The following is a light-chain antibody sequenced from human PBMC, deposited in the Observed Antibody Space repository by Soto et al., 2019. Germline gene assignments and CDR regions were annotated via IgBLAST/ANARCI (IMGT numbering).Light chain of an antibody. J-gene: IGKJ4*01. V-gene: IGKV3-15*01. Sequence: ESVLTQSPSTLSLSPGPRSTLACRASQSVSSNLAWYQQKHGQTPRIIIYDTSARATGVPARFSGSRYGPEFNLTINSLQSEDFAIYYCQRYNNWPLTFGGGTKVDIK. CDR1: QSVSSN. CDR2: DTS. CDR3: QRYNNWPLT.